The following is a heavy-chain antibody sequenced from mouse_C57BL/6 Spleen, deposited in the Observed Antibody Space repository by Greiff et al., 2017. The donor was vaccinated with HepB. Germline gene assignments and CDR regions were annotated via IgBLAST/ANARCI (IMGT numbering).Heavy chain of an antibody. CDR2: IWSDGST. CDR1: GFSLTSYG. Sequence: VQLQQSGPGLVAPSQSLSITCTVSGFSLTSYGVHWVRQPPGKGLEWLVVIWSDGSTTYNSALKSRLSISKDNSKSQVFLKMNSLQTDDTAMYYCARTDYSNYPYYAMDYWGQGTSVTVSS. CDR3: ARTDYSNYPYYAMDY. V-gene: IGHV2-6*03. J-gene: IGHJ4*01. D-gene: IGHD2-5*01.